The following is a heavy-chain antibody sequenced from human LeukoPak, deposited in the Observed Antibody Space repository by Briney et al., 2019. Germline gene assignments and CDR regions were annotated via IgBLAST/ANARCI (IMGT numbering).Heavy chain of an antibody. V-gene: IGHV1-46*01. CDR1: GYTFTTYY. Sequence: ASVKVSCKASGYTFTTYYIHRVRQAPGQGLEWMGVINPSGGSTSFAQKFQARLTMTRDTSTSTVYMELRGLSSEDTAVYYCAREIVVVPSAMGFDPWGQGTLVTVSS. J-gene: IGHJ5*02. CDR3: AREIVVVPSAMGFDP. CDR2: INPSGGST. D-gene: IGHD2-2*01.